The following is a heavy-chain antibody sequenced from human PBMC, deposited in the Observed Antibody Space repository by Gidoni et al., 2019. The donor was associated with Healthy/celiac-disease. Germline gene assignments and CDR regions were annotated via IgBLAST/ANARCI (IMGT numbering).Heavy chain of an antibody. CDR1: GFTFSGSA. J-gene: IGHJ4*02. Sequence: EVQLVESVGGLVQPGGSLKLSFAASGFTFSGSAMHWVSQASGKGLEGVGSIRSKANSYATAYAASVKGRLTISRDYSKNTAYLKMNSLKTEDTAVYYCTRHDATTKTLDYWGQGTLTVSS. CDR2: IRSKANSYAT. CDR3: TRHDATTKTLDY. D-gene: IGHD1-26*01. V-gene: IGHV3-73*02.